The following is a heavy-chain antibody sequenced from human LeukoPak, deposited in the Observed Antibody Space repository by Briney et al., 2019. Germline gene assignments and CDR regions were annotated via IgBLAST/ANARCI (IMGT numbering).Heavy chain of an antibody. J-gene: IGHJ4*02. CDR2: IHSSGIT. D-gene: IGHD6-19*01. CDR1: GASISSYY. CDR3: ARQPGRGVAGIGY. Sequence: SETLSLTCTVSGASISSYYWTWIRQPPGKGLEWIGYIHSSGITNYNPSLKSRVTMSVDTSKNQFSLKLSSVTAADTAVYYCARQPGRGVAGIGYWGQGTLVTVSS. V-gene: IGHV4-59*08.